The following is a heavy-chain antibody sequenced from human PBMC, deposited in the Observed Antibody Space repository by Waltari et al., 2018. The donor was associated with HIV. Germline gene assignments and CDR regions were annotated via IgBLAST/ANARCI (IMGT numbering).Heavy chain of an antibody. CDR3: ARGRPYYDSSGYYPKDS. CDR2: INSDGERT. CDR1: ELTLRNYW. D-gene: IGHD3-22*01. Sequence: QLVESGGGFVQPWESLRLSCVASELTLRNYWMHWVRQVPGKGLVWVSLINSDGERTKYADLVKGRFTVSRDNDKNTLYLQMNSLRAEDTAVYYCARGRPYYDSSGYYPKDSWGQGTLVTVSS. V-gene: IGHV3-74*03. J-gene: IGHJ1*01.